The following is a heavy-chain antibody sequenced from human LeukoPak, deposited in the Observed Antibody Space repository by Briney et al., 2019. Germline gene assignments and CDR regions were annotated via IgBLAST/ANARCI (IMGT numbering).Heavy chain of an antibody. D-gene: IGHD5/OR15-5a*01. V-gene: IGHV3-13*01. J-gene: IGHJ4*02. Sequence: GGSLRPSCAASGFTFIDYDMHWVRQVIGKGLEWVSAIGIRGDTHYSGSVKGRFTISRENAESSLYLQMNSLRAEDTAVYYCARGGIQVSGVDEFDYWGQGTLVTVSS. CDR1: GFTFIDYD. CDR2: IGIRGDT. CDR3: ARGGIQVSGVDEFDY.